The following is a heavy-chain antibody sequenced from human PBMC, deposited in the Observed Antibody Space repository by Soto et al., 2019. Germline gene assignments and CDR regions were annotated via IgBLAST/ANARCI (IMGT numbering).Heavy chain of an antibody. V-gene: IGHV3-9*01. D-gene: IGHD3-9*01. CDR1: GFTFDDYA. CDR2: ISWNSGSI. Sequence: GGSLRLSCAASGFTFDDYAMHWVRQAPGKGLEWVSGISWNSGSIDYADSVKGRFTISRDNAKNSLYLQMNSLRAEDTALYFCAKDMVLRYFDWLPHDAFDIWGQGTMVTVSS. CDR3: AKDMVLRYFDWLPHDAFDI. J-gene: IGHJ3*02.